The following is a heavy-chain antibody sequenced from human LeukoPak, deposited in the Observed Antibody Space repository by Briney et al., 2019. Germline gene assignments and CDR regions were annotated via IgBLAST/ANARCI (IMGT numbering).Heavy chain of an antibody. CDR3: ARTPYYYDSSGYYQKYGMDV. CDR1: GFTFSSYE. V-gene: IGHV3-48*03. Sequence: PGGSLRLSCAASGFTFSSYEMNWVRQAPGKGLEWFSYISSSGTIIYYADSVKGRFTISRDNAKNSLYLQMNSLRAEDTAVYYCARTPYYYDSSGYYQKYGMDVWGQGTTVTVSS. D-gene: IGHD3-22*01. J-gene: IGHJ6*02. CDR2: ISSSGTII.